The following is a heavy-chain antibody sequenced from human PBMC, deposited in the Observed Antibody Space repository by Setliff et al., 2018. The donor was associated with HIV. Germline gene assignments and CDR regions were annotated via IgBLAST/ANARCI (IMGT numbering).Heavy chain of an antibody. CDR2: LYYSGTT. J-gene: IGHJ4*02. CDR1: GGSISSSSYH. Sequence: SETLSLTCTVSGGSISSSSYHWGWIRQPPGKGLEWIGSLYYSGTTYYNPSLKSRLTISVDTSKNQFSLKLSSVTAADTAVYYCARRTLITGYDYWGQGTLVTVSS. V-gene: IGHV4-39*01. D-gene: IGHD3-16*01. CDR3: ARRTLITGYDY.